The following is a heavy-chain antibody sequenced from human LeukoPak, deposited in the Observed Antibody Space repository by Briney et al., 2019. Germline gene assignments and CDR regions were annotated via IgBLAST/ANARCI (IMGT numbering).Heavy chain of an antibody. CDR1: GYTLTELS. V-gene: IGHV1-24*01. D-gene: IGHD3-22*01. CDR3: ATARRVVRYNWFDP. J-gene: IGHJ5*02. Sequence: ASVKVSCKVSGYTLTELSMNWVRQAPGKGLEWMGGFDPEDGETIYAQKFQGRVTMTEDTSTDTAYMELSSLRSEDTAVYYCATARRVVRYNWFDPWGQGTLVTVSS. CDR2: FDPEDGET.